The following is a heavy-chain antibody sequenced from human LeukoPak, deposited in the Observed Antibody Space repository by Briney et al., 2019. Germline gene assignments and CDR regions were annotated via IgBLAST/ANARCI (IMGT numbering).Heavy chain of an antibody. CDR2: ISGSGGST. J-gene: IGHJ4*02. V-gene: IGHV3-23*01. CDR3: AKDQEDYFHDY. Sequence: GGSLRLSCAASGFTFSSYEMNWVRQAPGKGLEWVSAISGSGGSTYYADSVKGRFTISRDNSKNTLYLQMNSLRAEDTAVYYCAKDQEDYFHDYWGQGTLVTVSS. D-gene: IGHD2/OR15-2a*01. CDR1: GFTFSSYE.